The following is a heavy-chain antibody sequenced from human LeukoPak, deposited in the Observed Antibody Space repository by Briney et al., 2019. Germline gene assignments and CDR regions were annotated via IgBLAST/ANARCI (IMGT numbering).Heavy chain of an antibody. CDR2: ISSSGSTI. J-gene: IGHJ5*02. D-gene: IGHD6-19*01. V-gene: IGHV3-48*03. CDR3: ARQRGSGWYVGNWFDP. Sequence: PGGSLRLSCAASGFTFSSYEMNWVRQAPGKGLEWVSYISSSGSTIYYADSVKGRFTISRDNAKNSLYLQMNSLRAEDTAAYYCARQRGSGWYVGNWFDPWGQGTLVTVSS. CDR1: GFTFSSYE.